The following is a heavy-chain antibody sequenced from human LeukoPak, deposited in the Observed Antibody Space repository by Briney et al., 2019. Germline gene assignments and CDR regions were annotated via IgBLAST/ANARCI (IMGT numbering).Heavy chain of an antibody. V-gene: IGHV3-33*06. CDR1: GFTFSSYV. Sequence: QPGRSLRLSCGASGFTFSSYVMHWVRQAPGKGLEWVAVIWYDGSNKYYADSVKGRFTISRDNSKNTLYLQMNSLRAEDTAVYYCAKRGDKGNYCDYWGQGTLVTVSS. CDR3: AKRGDKGNYCDY. J-gene: IGHJ4*02. D-gene: IGHD2-21*01. CDR2: IWYDGSNK.